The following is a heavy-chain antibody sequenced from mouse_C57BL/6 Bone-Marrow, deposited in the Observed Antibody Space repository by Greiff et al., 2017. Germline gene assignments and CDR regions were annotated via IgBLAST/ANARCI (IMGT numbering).Heavy chain of an antibody. CDR3: ARSNH. CDR1: GYTFTSYW. J-gene: IGHJ3*01. V-gene: IGHV1-50*01. Sequence: QVQLQQPGAELVKPGASVKLSCKASGYTFTSYWMQWVKQRPGQGLEWIGEIDPSDSYTNYNQKFKGKATLTVDTSSSTAYMQLSSLTSEDSAVYYCARSNHWGLGTLVTVSA. CDR2: IDPSDSYT.